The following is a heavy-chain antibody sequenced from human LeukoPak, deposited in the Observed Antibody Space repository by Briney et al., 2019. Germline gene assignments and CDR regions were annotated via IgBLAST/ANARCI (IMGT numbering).Heavy chain of an antibody. Sequence: GRSLRDSFAASGFTFINYGMHGVRQAPGKGLEGVAVIWYDGSNKYYADSVKGRFTISRDNSKNTLYLQMNSLRAEDTAVYYCARDWTGTYYFDYWGQGTLVTVSS. CDR3: ARDWTGTYYFDY. D-gene: IGHD3/OR15-3a*01. CDR2: IWYDGSNK. J-gene: IGHJ4*02. CDR1: GFTFINYG. V-gene: IGHV3-33*01.